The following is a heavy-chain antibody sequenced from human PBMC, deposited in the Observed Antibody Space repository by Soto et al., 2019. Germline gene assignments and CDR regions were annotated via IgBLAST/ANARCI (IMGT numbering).Heavy chain of an antibody. CDR3: ARVERGTATTVVDAFDI. CDR2: MSHSGGT. CDR1: GGFVSSGSYY. D-gene: IGHD1-1*01. V-gene: IGHV4-34*01. J-gene: IGHJ3*02. Sequence: QVQLQQWGAGLLKPSETLSLTCAVYGGFVSSGSYYWSWIRQPPGKGLEWIGEMSHSGGTNFNPSLKSRLTISVDTSKNQFSLKRSSVTAAATALYYCARVERGTATTVVDAFDIWGPGTMVTVSS.